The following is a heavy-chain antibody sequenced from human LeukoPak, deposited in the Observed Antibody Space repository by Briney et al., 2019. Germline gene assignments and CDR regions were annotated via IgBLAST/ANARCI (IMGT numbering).Heavy chain of an antibody. D-gene: IGHD2/OR15-2a*01. CDR2: ISYDGSNK. J-gene: IGHJ6*02. CDR3: ARDPTVYEYYYYGMDV. Sequence: PGGSLRLSCAASGFIFSGFAMHWVRQAPGKGLEWVAVISYDGSNKYYADSVKGRFTISRDNSKNTLYLQMNSLRAEDTAVYYCARDPTVYEYYYYGMDVWGQGTTVTVSS. CDR1: GFIFSGFA. V-gene: IGHV3-30*04.